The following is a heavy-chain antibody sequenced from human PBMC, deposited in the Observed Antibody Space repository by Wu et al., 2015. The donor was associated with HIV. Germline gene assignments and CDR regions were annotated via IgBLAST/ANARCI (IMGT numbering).Heavy chain of an antibody. CDR3: ARDRSDYYDSGGHDAFDI. V-gene: IGHV1-18*01. Sequence: QVQLVQSGAEVKKPGASVKVSCKASGYTFPNYGITWVRQAPGQGLEWLGWISVYKVNTNYAQKVQGRVTMTTDIYTRTAYMELRSLRSDDTAVYYCARDRSDYYDSGGHDAFDIWGQGTMAIVSS. J-gene: IGHJ3*02. CDR2: ISVYKVNT. CDR1: GYTFPNYG. D-gene: IGHD3-22*01.